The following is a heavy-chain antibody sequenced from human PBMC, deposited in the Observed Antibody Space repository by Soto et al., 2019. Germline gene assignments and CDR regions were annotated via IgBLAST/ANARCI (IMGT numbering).Heavy chain of an antibody. J-gene: IGHJ4*02. CDR3: ARGGVSTRAFDD. D-gene: IGHD3-3*01. CDR2: IYPCDSDT. V-gene: IGHV5-51*01. CDR1: GYTFSSYW. Sequence: PGESLKISCKGSGYTFSSYWVAWVRQMPGKGLDWMGSIYPCDSDTKYSPSFRGQVTISAXXXIXXXYXQXXXLXASDTAMYYCARGGVSTRAFDDRGQGDPLTLSS.